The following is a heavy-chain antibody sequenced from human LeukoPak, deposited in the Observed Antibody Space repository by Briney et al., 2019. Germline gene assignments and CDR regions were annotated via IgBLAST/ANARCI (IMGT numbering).Heavy chain of an antibody. J-gene: IGHJ4*02. CDR3: VRGFSGIAVAGYYFDY. Sequence: ASVKVSCKTSGYTFTSYGISWVRQAPGQGLEWMGWISAYNGNTNYAQKFQGRVTMTTDTSTSTAFMELRSLRSDDTAVYYCVRGFSGIAVAGYYFDYWGQGTLVTVS. D-gene: IGHD6-19*01. V-gene: IGHV1-18*01. CDR2: ISAYNGNT. CDR1: GYTFTSYG.